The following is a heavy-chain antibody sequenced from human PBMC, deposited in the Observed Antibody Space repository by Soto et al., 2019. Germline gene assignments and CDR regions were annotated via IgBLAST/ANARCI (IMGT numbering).Heavy chain of an antibody. CDR3: ARGHYDILTGYYIPPDY. D-gene: IGHD3-9*01. Sequence: SETLSLTCAVSGGSISSSKWWSWVRQPPGKGLEWIGEIYHSGSTNYNPSLKSRVTISVDKSKNQFSLKLSSVTAADTAVYYCARGHYDILTGYYIPPDYWGQGTLVTVSS. J-gene: IGHJ4*02. V-gene: IGHV4-4*02. CDR1: GGSISSSKW. CDR2: IYHSGST.